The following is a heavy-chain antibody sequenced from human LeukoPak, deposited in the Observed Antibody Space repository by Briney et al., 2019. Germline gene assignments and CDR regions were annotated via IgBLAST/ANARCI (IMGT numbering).Heavy chain of an antibody. D-gene: IGHD6-19*01. CDR3: AKMPVSYSSGWSNFDY. CDR2: ISGSAAST. CDR1: GFTFSSYA. Sequence: GGSLRLSCAASGFTFSSYAMSWVRQAPGKGLEWVSGISGSAASTYYADSVKGRFTISRDNSKDTLYLQMNSLRAEDTAVYFCAKMPVSYSSGWSNFDYWGQGTLVTVSS. V-gene: IGHV3-23*01. J-gene: IGHJ4*02.